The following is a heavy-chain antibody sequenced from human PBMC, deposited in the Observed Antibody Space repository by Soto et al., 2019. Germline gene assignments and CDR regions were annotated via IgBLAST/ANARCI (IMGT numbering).Heavy chain of an antibody. CDR3: AREGNYDGLLGYCGMDV. J-gene: IGHJ6*02. D-gene: IGHD4-4*01. CDR1: GFTVSSNY. V-gene: IGHV3-53*01. Sequence: GGSLRLSCAASGFTVSSNYMSWVRQAPGKGLEWVSVIYSGGSTYYADSVKGRFTISRDNSKNTLYLQMNSLRAEDTAVYYCAREGNYDGLLGYCGMDVWGQGTTVTVSS. CDR2: IYSGGST.